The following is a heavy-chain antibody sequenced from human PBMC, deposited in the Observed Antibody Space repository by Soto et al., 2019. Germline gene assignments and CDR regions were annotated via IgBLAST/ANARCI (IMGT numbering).Heavy chain of an antibody. J-gene: IGHJ4*02. Sequence: GGSLRLSCAASGFTFDDYAMHWVRQAPGKGLEWVSGISRNSDNIGYADSVKGRFTISRDNDKNSLYLQMNSLRPEDTALYYCAKANRHYYDSGGYYDWGQGTLVTVSS. CDR3: AKANRHYYDSGGYYD. CDR1: GFTFDDYA. D-gene: IGHD3-22*01. V-gene: IGHV3-9*01. CDR2: ISRNSDNI.